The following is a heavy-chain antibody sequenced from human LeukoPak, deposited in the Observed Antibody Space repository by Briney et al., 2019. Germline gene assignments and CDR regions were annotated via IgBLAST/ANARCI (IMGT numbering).Heavy chain of an antibody. CDR1: GYTFAGYY. V-gene: IGHV1-2*02. CDR3: ARGDSGWSPFDY. J-gene: IGHJ4*02. D-gene: IGHD6-19*01. CDR2: INPNSGGT. Sequence: ASVKVSCKASGYTFAGYYMHWMRQAPGQGLEWMGWINPNSGGTNYAQKFQDRVTMTRDTSISTAYMELSSLRSDDTALYFCARGDSGWSPFDYWGQGTLVTVSS.